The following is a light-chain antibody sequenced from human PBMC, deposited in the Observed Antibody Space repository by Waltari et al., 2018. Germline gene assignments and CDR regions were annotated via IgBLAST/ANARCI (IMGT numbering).Light chain of an antibody. V-gene: IGKV1-39*01. CDR3: QQGYSTPGS. J-gene: IGKJ4*01. CDR1: QSGSRY. Sequence: DIQMTQSPSSLSASVGDRVTIACRASQSGSRYLNWYQQKPGKAPKVLISAASSLQSGVPSRFSGSGSGTDFTLTISSLQPEDFATYYCQQGYSTPGSFGGGTKVEIK. CDR2: AAS.